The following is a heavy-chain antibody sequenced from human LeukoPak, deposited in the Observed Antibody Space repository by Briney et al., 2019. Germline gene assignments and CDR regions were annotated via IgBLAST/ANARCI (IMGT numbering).Heavy chain of an antibody. D-gene: IGHD2-15*01. V-gene: IGHV4-59*01. CDR3: ARDHFGSWYDY. CDR1: GVSIRIYY. J-gene: IGHJ4*02. Sequence: SDTLSLTCTVSGVSIRIYYWSWIRQPPGKGLEWIGYVYYSGSTNYNPSLKSRVSISLDTSKNQVSLNLTSVTAADTAVYYCARDHFGSWYDYWGQGTLVTVSS. CDR2: VYYSGST.